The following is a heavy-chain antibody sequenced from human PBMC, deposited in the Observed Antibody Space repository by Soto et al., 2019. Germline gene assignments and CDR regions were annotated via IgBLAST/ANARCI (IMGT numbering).Heavy chain of an antibody. J-gene: IGHJ6*02. V-gene: IGHV1-69*01. D-gene: IGHD2-2*01. CDR2: IIPIVGTG. CDR3: ARVVSLVPTASTHYYYHMDV. CDR1: GGTFSNYA. Sequence: QVQLVQSGAEVRKPGSSVTVSCKASGGTFSNYAISWVRQAPGQGLEWMGGIIPIVGTGSYAQKFQGRVTITADEPTTTDYMELSSLRFEYAAVYYWARVVSLVPTASTHYYYHMDVWGPGTTVTVSS.